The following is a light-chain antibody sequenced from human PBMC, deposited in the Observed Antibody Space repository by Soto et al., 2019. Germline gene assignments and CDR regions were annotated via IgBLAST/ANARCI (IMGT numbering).Light chain of an antibody. V-gene: IGKV3-15*01. CDR3: QQYKNGWA. J-gene: IGKJ1*01. CDR1: QSVGSN. CDR2: SAS. Sequence: EIVMTQSPATLSVSPGERATLSCRASQSVGSNLAWYQQKPGQAPRLLIYSASTRATGIPARFSGGGSGTEFTLTISXLQSEDFAVYYCQQYKNGWAFGQGTKVDTK.